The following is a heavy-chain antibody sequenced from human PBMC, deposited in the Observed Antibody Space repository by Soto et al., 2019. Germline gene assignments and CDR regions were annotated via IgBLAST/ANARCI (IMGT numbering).Heavy chain of an antibody. Sequence: PSETLSLTCTVSGGSISDYYWSWIRQPPGKGLEWIGYIYYSGSTYYNPSIKSRVNKSVDTSKNQLSLKLSSVTAADTAVYYCASLASSSWYQAFDIWGQGTMVTVSS. CDR1: GGSISDYY. CDR2: IYYSGST. CDR3: ASLASSSWYQAFDI. V-gene: IGHV4-30-4*01. D-gene: IGHD6-13*01. J-gene: IGHJ3*02.